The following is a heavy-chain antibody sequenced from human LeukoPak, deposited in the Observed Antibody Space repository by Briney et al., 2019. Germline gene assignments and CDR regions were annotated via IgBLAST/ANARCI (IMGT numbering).Heavy chain of an antibody. CDR3: ARESETSGWYDY. V-gene: IGHV3-43*02. CDR2: ISVNGGST. D-gene: IGHD6-19*01. J-gene: IGHJ4*02. CDR1: GFIFDNYA. Sequence: GGSLRLSCAAPGFIFDNYAIHWVRQAPGKGLEWVSLISVNGGSTFYADSARGRFTIYKDNTRKSLSLQMSSLRSEDTALYYCARESETSGWYDYWGQGTLVTVSS.